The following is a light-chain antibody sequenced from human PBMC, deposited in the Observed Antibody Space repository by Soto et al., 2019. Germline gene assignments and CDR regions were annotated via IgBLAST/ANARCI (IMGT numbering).Light chain of an antibody. V-gene: IGLV7-46*01. J-gene: IGLJ3*02. CDR3: LLSYSSARV. CDR2: DTT. Sequence: QAVVTQEPSLTVSPGGTVTLTCGSSTGAVTSGHYPHWLQQKPGQAPRTLIYDTTNKHSWTPARFSGSLLGGKAALTLSGAQPEDEANYYCLLSYSSARVLGGGTTLTVL. CDR1: TGAVTSGHY.